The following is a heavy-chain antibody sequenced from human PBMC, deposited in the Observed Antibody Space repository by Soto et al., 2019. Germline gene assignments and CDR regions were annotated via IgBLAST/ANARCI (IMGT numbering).Heavy chain of an antibody. CDR3: ARTPYSSGWYAFDI. J-gene: IGHJ3*02. Sequence: QVQLVESGGGVVQPGRSLRLSCAASGFTFSSYAMHWVRQAPGKGLEWVAVISYDGSNKYYADSVKGRFTISRDNSKNTLYLQMNSLSAEDTAVYYCARTPYSSGWYAFDIWGQGTMVTVSS. CDR2: ISYDGSNK. CDR1: GFTFSSYA. D-gene: IGHD6-19*01. V-gene: IGHV3-30-3*01.